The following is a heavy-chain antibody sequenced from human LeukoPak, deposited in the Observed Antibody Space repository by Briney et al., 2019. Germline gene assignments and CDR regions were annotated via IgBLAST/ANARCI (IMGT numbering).Heavy chain of an antibody. CDR3: ARPGITGTMGYGAFDI. CDR2: IDSSSSYI. D-gene: IGHD1-7*01. J-gene: IGHJ3*02. V-gene: IGHV3-21*01. Sequence: GGSLRLSCAASGFTFSSYSINWVRQAPGKGLEWVSSIDSSSSYIYYADSVKGRFTISRDNAKNSLFLQMNSLRVEDTAVYYCARPGITGTMGYGAFDIWGQGTRVTVSS. CDR1: GFTFSSYS.